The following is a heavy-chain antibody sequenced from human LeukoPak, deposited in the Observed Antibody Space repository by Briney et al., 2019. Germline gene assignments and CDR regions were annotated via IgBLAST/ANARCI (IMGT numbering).Heavy chain of an antibody. Sequence: GGSLRLSCAASGFTFSSYGMHWVRQAPGKGLEWVAVISYDGSNKYYADSVKGRFTISRDNSKNTLYLQMNSLRAEDTAVYYCARWFSSYFDYWGQGTLVTVSS. D-gene: IGHD3-10*01. CDR3: ARWFSSYFDY. V-gene: IGHV3-30*03. CDR1: GFTFSSYG. CDR2: ISYDGSNK. J-gene: IGHJ4*02.